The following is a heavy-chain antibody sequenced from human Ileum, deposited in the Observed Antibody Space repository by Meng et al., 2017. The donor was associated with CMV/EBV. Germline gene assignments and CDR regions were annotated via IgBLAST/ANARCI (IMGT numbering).Heavy chain of an antibody. CDR2: IDPNTGGT. J-gene: IGHJ4*02. D-gene: IGHD6-6*01. V-gene: IGHV1-2*02. Sequence: QVQLVQAGAEVKKPGTSVKVSCKASGYTFTGNYIYWVRQAPGQGLEWMGWIDPNTGGTKYIQKFQGRVTMTGDTSISTAYMELSGLRFDDTAVHYCARRERISSGLEYWGQGTLVTVSS. CDR3: ARRERISSGLEY. CDR1: GYTFTGNY.